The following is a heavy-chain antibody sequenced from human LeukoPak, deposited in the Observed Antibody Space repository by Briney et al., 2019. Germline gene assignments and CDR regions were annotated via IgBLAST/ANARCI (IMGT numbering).Heavy chain of an antibody. CDR3: ARDGGGSIVLMVYETYYFDY. D-gene: IGHD2-8*01. J-gene: IGHJ4*02. CDR2: ISYDGSNK. Sequence: PGGSLRLSCAASGFTFETYSMNWVRQAPGKGLEWVAVISYDGSNKYYADSVKGRFTISRDNSKNTLYLQMNSLRAEDTAVYYCARDGGGSIVLMVYETYYFDYWGQGTLVTVSS. CDR1: GFTFETYS. V-gene: IGHV3-30*03.